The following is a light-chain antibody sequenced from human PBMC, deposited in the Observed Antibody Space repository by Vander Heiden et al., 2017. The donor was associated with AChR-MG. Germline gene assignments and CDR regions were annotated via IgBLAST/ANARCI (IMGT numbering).Light chain of an antibody. CDR2: DDD. V-gene: IGLV3-21*03. CDR3: QVWDVSGDHLYV. J-gene: IGLJ1*01. CDR1: NIGTKS. Sequence: SYVLTQPPSVSVAPGKTAKITCGGNNIGTKSVHWYQQRPGQAAVLVVYDDDDRPSGIPERFSGSNSENTATLTISRVEAGDEADYYCQVWDVSGDHLYVFGTGTQVIVL.